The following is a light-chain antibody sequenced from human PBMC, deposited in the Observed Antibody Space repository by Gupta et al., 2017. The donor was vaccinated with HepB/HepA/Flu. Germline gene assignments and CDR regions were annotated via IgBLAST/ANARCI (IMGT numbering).Light chain of an antibody. J-gene: IGLJ3*02. V-gene: IGLV3-19*01. Sequence: SSELTQDPAVSLALGQTVRITCQGDSLRSYYASWYQQKPGQAPVLVIYGKNNRPSGIPDRFSGSSSGNPASLTINGDQAEDEADYYCTARDSSGNHWVFGGGTKLTVI. CDR2: GKN. CDR1: SLRSYY. CDR3: TARDSSGNHWV.